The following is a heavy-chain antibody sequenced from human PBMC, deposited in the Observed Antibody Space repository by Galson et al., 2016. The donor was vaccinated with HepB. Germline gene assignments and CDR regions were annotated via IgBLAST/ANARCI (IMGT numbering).Heavy chain of an antibody. J-gene: IGHJ4*02. CDR1: GGSISSSNW. CDR2: IYHSGST. CDR3: ARDQAGEILRRPLGY. V-gene: IGHV4-4*02. Sequence: SETLSLTCVVSGGSISSSNWWNWVRQPPGKGLEWIGEIYHSGSTNYNPSLKSRVTLSVDKPNKQCSLELTSVTAADTAVYYCARDQAGEILRRPLGYWGQGTLVTVSS. D-gene: IGHD4-17*01.